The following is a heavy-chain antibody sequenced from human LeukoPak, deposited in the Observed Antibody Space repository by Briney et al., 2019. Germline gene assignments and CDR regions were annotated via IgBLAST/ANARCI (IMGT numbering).Heavy chain of an antibody. CDR3: ARDIVVVPAAIGVHFEINYYYYGMDV. CDR1: GYTFTSYG. J-gene: IGHJ6*02. V-gene: IGHV1-18*01. D-gene: IGHD2-2*01. Sequence: ASVKVSCKASGYTFTSYGISWVRQAPGQGLEWMGWISAYNGNTNYAQKLQGRVTMTTDTSTSTAYMELRSLRSDDTAVYYCARDIVVVPAAIGVHFEINYYYYGMDVWGQGTTVTVSS. CDR2: ISAYNGNT.